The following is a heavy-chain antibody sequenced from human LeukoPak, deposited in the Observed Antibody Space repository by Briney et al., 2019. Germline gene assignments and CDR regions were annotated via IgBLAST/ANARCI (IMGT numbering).Heavy chain of an antibody. CDR3: ARLAGHSGIAYGMDV. J-gene: IGHJ6*02. CDR1: GYTFTSYD. Sequence: ASVKVSRTASGYTFTSYDINWVRQATGQGLEWMGWMNPNSGDTGYAQKFQGRVTMTRNTSISTAYMELSSLRSEDTAVYYCARLAGHSGIAYGMDVWGQGTTVTVSS. CDR2: MNPNSGDT. D-gene: IGHD1-26*01. V-gene: IGHV1-8*01.